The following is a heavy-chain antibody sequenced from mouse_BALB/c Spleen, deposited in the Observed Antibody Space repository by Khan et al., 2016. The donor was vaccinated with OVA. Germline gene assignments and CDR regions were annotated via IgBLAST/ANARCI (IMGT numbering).Heavy chain of an antibody. CDR2: INYSGST. J-gene: IGHJ3*01. CDR1: GYSITSDYA. Sequence: EVQLQESGPGLVKPSQSLSLTCTVTGYSITSDYAWNWIRQFPGNRLEWMGYINYSGSTSKKPSLKSRMSISRDTSKNQIFLQLNSGTTADTTTYYCVRGRSYWGQGTLVTVSA. CDR3: VRGRSY. V-gene: IGHV3-2*02.